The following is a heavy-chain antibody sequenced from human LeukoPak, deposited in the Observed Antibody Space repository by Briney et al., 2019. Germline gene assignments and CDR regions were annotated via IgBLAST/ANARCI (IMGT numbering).Heavy chain of an antibody. V-gene: IGHV4-30-2*01. J-gene: IGHJ4*02. D-gene: IGHD2-2*02. CDR2: IYHSGST. Sequence: SETLSLTCTVSGGSISSGGYYWSWIRQPPGKGLEWIGYIYHSGSTYYNPSLKSRVTISVDRSKNQFSLKLSSVTAADAAVYYCARGEVLPAAILDYFDYWGQGTLVTVSS. CDR3: ARGEVLPAAILDYFDY. CDR1: GGSISSGGYY.